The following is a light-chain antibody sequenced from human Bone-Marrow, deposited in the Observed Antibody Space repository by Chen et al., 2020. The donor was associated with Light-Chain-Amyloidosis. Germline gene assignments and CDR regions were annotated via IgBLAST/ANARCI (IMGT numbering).Light chain of an antibody. V-gene: IGLV6-57*01. CDR1: SGSIATNY. CDR3: QSYQGSSQGV. J-gene: IGLJ3*02. CDR2: EDD. Sequence: NFMLTQPHSVSESPGKTVIISCTRSSGSIATNYVQWYQQRPGSSPTTVFYEDDQRPSGVPDRFSCSIDMSSNSTSLTISGLKTVDEADYYCQSYQGSSQGVFGGGTKLTVL.